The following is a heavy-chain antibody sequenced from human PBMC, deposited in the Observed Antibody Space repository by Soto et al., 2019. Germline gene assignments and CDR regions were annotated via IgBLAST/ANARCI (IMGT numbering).Heavy chain of an antibody. CDR1: GYTFTSYG. CDR3: ARDARHYDGFWSGYYTGSRYYGMDV. D-gene: IGHD3-3*01. Sequence: QVQLVQSGAEVKKPGASVKVSCKASGYTFTSYGISWVRQAPGQGLEWMGWISAYNGNTNYAQKLQGRVTMTTDTSTSTAYMELRSLRSDDTAVYYCARDARHYDGFWSGYYTGSRYYGMDVWGQGTTVTVSS. J-gene: IGHJ6*02. CDR2: ISAYNGNT. V-gene: IGHV1-18*01.